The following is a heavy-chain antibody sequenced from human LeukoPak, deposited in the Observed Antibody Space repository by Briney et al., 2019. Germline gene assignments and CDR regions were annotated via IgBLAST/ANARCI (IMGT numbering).Heavy chain of an antibody. Sequence: GGPLILSCAASGFTFSSQAMSWVRLAPGKGLEWVAVLWSDGSNKYYADSVKGRFTISRDNSKNTLYLQMNSLRAEDTAVFYCARDNFGFDYWGQGTLVTVSS. J-gene: IGHJ4*02. V-gene: IGHV3-33*08. CDR2: LWSDGSNK. D-gene: IGHD1-20*01. CDR1: GFTFSSQA. CDR3: ARDNFGFDY.